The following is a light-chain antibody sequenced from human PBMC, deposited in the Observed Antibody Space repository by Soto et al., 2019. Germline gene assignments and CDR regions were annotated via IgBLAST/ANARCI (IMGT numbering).Light chain of an antibody. CDR3: SAFTGTTYA. CDR2: DVS. Sequence: QSALTQPASVSGSPGQSITISCTGTGSDVLGNKYVSWYQHYPGKAPKLMISDVSNRPSGISNRFSGSKSGDTASLTISGLQAEDEADYYCSAFTGTTYAFGTGTKLTVL. CDR1: GSDVLGNKY. J-gene: IGLJ1*01. V-gene: IGLV2-14*03.